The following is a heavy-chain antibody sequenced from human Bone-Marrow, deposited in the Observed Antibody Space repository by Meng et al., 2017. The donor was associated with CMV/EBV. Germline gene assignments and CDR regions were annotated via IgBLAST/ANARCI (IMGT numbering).Heavy chain of an antibody. CDR2: IHYRGDI. CDR1: GDSIASSY. J-gene: IGHJ5*02. CDR3: ARSCVLGYCSAAAGGALDP. D-gene: IGHD6-13*01. V-gene: IGHV4-59*01. Sequence: SETLSLTCIVSGDSIASSYWTWFRQSPVKGLESIGYIHYRGDINYNPSLRSRATMSMDMSTNQFSLRLTSVTAADTAVYYCARSCVLGYCSAAAGGALDPWGQRNLVNVDS.